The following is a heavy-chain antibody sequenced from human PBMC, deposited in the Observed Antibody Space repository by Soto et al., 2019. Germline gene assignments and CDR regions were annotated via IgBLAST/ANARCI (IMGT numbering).Heavy chain of an antibody. J-gene: IGHJ4*01. CDR2: ISNSGRT. D-gene: IGHD3-10*01. CDR1: GGSVRRGNYY. Sequence: QVQLQESGPGLVKPSQTLSLTCTVSGGSVRRGNYYWSWIRQFPGKGLEWIGYISNSGRTHYNPSLMSRITILLDTSKNQFFLELRSVTAADTALYYCARADYATGSYYPDYWGHGTLVTVSS. CDR3: ARADYATGSYYPDY. V-gene: IGHV4-31*03.